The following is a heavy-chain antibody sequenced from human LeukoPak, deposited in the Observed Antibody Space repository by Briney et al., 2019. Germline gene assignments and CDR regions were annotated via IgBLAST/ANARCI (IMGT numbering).Heavy chain of an antibody. J-gene: IGHJ4*02. CDR3: ARGAGVRVPFDY. V-gene: IGHV3-7*01. CDR2: IKEDGSEE. CDR1: GFTFSRFW. Sequence: GGSLRLSCAASGFTFSRFWMSWVRQTPGKGLEWVAHIKEDGSEEYSVDSVKGRFTSSRDNAKNSLYLQMNSLRAEDTAVYYCARGAGVRVPFDYWGQGTLVTVSS. D-gene: IGHD3-10*01.